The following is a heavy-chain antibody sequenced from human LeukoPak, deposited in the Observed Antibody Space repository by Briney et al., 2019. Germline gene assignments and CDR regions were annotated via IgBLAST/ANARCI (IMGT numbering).Heavy chain of an antibody. CDR1: GFTFNRHW. Sequence: PGGSLRLSCAASGFTFNRHWMTWVRQAPGKGLEWIANVNPDMSEKNYVESVKGRFTISRDKVKNSLYLQMNSLRGDDTAVYYCARVQGGVTDYWGQGTLVTVSS. J-gene: IGHJ4*02. V-gene: IGHV3-7*01. CDR3: ARVQGGVTDY. CDR2: VNPDMSEK. D-gene: IGHD3-16*01.